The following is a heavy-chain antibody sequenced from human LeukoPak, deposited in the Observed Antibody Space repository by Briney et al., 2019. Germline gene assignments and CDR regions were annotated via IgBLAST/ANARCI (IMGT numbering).Heavy chain of an antibody. CDR2: INPNSGGT. Sequence: GASVKVSCKASGYTFTGYYMHWVRQASGQGLEWMGWINPNSGGTNYAQKFQGRVTMTRDTSISTAYMELSRLRSDDTAVYYCARGASLTYYYDSSGFFSFDYWGQGTLVTVSS. CDR3: ARGASLTYYYDSSGFFSFDY. D-gene: IGHD3-22*01. V-gene: IGHV1-2*02. CDR1: GYTFTGYY. J-gene: IGHJ4*02.